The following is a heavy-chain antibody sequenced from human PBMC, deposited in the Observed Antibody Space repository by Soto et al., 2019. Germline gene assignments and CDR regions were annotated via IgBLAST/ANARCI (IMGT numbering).Heavy chain of an antibody. J-gene: IGHJ6*02. V-gene: IGHV3-11*01. CDR3: ARGGQDIVVVPAARPYYYYGLDV. Sequence: QVQLVESGGGLVRPGGSLRLSCAASGFTFSDYYMSWIRQAPGKGLEWLSYISSSDSTINYADSVKGRFTISRDNAKNSLFLQMNSLRADDTAVYYCARGGQDIVVVPAARPYYYYGLDVWGQGTTVTVSS. CDR2: ISSSDSTI. D-gene: IGHD2-2*02. CDR1: GFTFSDYY.